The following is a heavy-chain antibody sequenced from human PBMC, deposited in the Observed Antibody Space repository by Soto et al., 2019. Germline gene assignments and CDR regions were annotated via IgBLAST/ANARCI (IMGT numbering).Heavy chain of an antibody. J-gene: IGHJ6*02. CDR3: ARLRPQENYYYGMDV. CDR1: GGTFSSYA. D-gene: IGHD3-3*01. V-gene: IGHV1-69*13. CDR2: IIPIFGTA. Sequence: SVKVSCKASGGTFSSYAISWVRQAPGQGLEWMGGIIPIFGTANYAQKFQGRVTITADESTSTAYRELSSLRSEDTAGYYWARLRPQENYYYGMDVWGQGTTLTVS.